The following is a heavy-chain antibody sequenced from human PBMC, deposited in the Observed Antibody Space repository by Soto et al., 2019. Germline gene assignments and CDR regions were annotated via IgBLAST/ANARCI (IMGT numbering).Heavy chain of an antibody. CDR1: GYTFTSYY. V-gene: IGHV1-46*01. J-gene: IGHJ4*02. Sequence: QVQLVQSGAEVKKPGASVKVSCKASGYTFTSYYMHWVRQAPGQGLEWMGIINPSGGSTSYAQKFQGRVTMTRDXXXXTXYMELSSLRSEDTAVYYCARENCSGSSCWYYFDYWGQGTLVTVSS. CDR3: ARENCSGSSCWYYFDY. D-gene: IGHD2-15*01. CDR2: INPSGGST.